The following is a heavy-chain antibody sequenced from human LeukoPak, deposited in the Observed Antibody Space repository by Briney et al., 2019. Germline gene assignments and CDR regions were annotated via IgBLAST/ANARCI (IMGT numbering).Heavy chain of an antibody. CDR1: GYTFTSYG. D-gene: IGHD1-7*01. CDR3: ARDSHNWNYSGFEP. V-gene: IGHV1-18*01. J-gene: IGHJ5*02. Sequence: ASVKVSCKASGYTFTSYGISWVRQAPGQGLEWMGWISAYNGNTNYAQKLQGRVTMTTDTSTSTAYMELRSLRSDDTAVYYCARDSHNWNYSGFEPWGQGTLVTVSS. CDR2: ISAYNGNT.